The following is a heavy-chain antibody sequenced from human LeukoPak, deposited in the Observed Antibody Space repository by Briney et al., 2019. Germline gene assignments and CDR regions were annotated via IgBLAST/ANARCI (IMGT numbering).Heavy chain of an antibody. CDR3: VRDKAGCCYDY. CDR2: ISVYNGKT. CDR1: GYTFTSYG. V-gene: IGHV1-18*01. D-gene: IGHD2-15*01. J-gene: IGHJ4*02. Sequence: ASVKVSCKASGYTFTSYGISWVRQAPGQGLEWMGWISVYNGKTNYAQKLQGRVTMTTDTSTSTAYMELRSLRSDDTAVYYCVRDKAGCCYDYWGQGTLVTVSS.